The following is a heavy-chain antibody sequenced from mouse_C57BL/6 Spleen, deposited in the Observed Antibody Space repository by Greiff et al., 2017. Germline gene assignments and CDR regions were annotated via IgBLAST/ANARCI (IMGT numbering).Heavy chain of an antibody. V-gene: IGHV1-18*01. D-gene: IGHD3-2*02. J-gene: IGHJ3*01. CDR1: GYTFTDYN. CDR2: INPNNGGT. Sequence: VQLQQSGPELVKPGASVKIPCKASGYTFTDYNMDWVKQSHGQSLEWIGDINPNNGGTIYNQKFKGKATLTVDKSSSTAYMELRSLTSEDTAVYYCAREGDSSGYVTFAYWGQGTLVTVSA. CDR3: AREGDSSGYVTFAY.